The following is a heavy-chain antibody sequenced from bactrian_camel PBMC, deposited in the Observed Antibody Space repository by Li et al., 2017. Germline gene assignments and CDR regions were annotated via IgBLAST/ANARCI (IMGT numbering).Heavy chain of an antibody. CDR3: ATTGFDF. Sequence: VQLVESGGGLVQPGGSLRHSCATSGFTFTTNYMNWVRQAPGKGLEWVSSINGDGTNTVYLDSVKGRFTISRDNAKNTVYLQIDSLKFEDTALYYCATTGFDFWGQGTQVTVS. D-gene: IGHD5*01. J-gene: IGHJ4*01. CDR2: INGDGTNT. V-gene: IGHV3-2*01. CDR1: GFTFTTNY.